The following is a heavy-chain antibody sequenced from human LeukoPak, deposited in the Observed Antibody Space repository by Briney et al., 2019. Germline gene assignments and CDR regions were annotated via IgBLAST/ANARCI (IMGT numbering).Heavy chain of an antibody. CDR2: ISYDGSNK. D-gene: IGHD6-19*01. J-gene: IGHJ6*02. CDR3: ARDGGSGWYFYYYYGMDV. V-gene: IGHV3-30-3*01. Sequence: GGSLRLSCAASGFTFSSYAMHWVRQAPGKGLEWVAVISYDGSNKYYADSVKGRFTISRDNSKNTLYLQMNSLRAEDTAVYYCARDGGSGWYFYYYYGMDVWGQGTTVTVSS. CDR1: GFTFSSYA.